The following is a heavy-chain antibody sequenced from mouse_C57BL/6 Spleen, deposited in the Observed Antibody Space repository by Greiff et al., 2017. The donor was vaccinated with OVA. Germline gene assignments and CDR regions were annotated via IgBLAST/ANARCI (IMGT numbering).Heavy chain of an antibody. V-gene: IGHV1-15*01. CDR2: IDPETGGT. CDR1: GYSFTDYE. CDR3: TRRPGAMDY. Sequence: QVQLQQSGAELVRPGASVTLSCKASGYSFTDYEMHWVKQTPVHGLEWIGAIDPETGGTAYNQKFKGKAILTADKSSSTAYMELRSLTSEDSAVYYCTRRPGAMDYWGQGTSVTVSS. J-gene: IGHJ4*01.